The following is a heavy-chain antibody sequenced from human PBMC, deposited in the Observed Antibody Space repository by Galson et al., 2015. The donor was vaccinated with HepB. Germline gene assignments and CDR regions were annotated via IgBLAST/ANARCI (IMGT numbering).Heavy chain of an antibody. CDR2: TYYRSKWFI. CDR3: ARNRVTTSTAFDI. D-gene: IGHD4-17*01. Sequence: CAISGDRVSSNSAAWNRIRQSPSRGLEWLGRTYYRSKWFIDYAISVKSRIRINPDTSKNQFSLQVNSVTPEDTAVYYCARNRVTTSTAFDIWGQGTMVSVSS. CDR1: GDRVSSNSAA. V-gene: IGHV6-1*01. J-gene: IGHJ3*02.